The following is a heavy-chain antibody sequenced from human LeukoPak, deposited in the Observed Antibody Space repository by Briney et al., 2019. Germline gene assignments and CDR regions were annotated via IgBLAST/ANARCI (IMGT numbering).Heavy chain of an antibody. V-gene: IGHV4-4*07. CDR3: ARDQRYYGSGSYYKPSAYYYYYMDV. D-gene: IGHD3-10*01. Sequence: SETLSLTCTVSGGSISSYYWSWIRQPAGKGLEWIGRIYTSGSTNYNPSLKSRVTMSVDTPKNQFSLKLSSVTPADTAVYYCARDQRYYGSGSYYKPSAYYYYYMDVWGKGTTVTVSS. J-gene: IGHJ6*03. CDR1: GGSISSYY. CDR2: IYTSGST.